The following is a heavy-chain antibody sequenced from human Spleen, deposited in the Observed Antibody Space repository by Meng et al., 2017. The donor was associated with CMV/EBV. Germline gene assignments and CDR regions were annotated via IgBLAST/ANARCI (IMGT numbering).Heavy chain of an antibody. J-gene: IGHJ6*02. CDR2: ISWDGGSP. CDR3: AKDIGGSSSWGTNYYYNGMDV. CDR1: GFIFDDYA. D-gene: IGHD6-13*01. V-gene: IGHV3-43D*03. Sequence: GGSLRLSCAASGFIFDDYAMHWIRQAPGKGLEWVSLISWDGGSPYYGDSVKDRFTISRDNSKNSLYLQMNSLRTEDTALYYCAKDIGGSSSWGTNYYYNGMDVWGQGTTVTVSS.